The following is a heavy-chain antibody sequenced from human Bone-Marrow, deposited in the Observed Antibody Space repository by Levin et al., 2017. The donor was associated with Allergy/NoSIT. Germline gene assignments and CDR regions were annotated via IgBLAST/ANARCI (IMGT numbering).Heavy chain of an antibody. V-gene: IGHV3-23*01. CDR1: GFTFSSYA. CDR2: ISGSGGST. J-gene: IGHJ4*02. Sequence: GESLKISCAASGFTFSSYAMSWVRQAPGKGLEWVSAISGSGGSTYYADSVKGRFTISRNNSKNTLYLQMNSLRAEDTAVYYCATKQWLVPINFDYWGQGTLVTVSS. D-gene: IGHD6-19*01. CDR3: ATKQWLVPINFDY.